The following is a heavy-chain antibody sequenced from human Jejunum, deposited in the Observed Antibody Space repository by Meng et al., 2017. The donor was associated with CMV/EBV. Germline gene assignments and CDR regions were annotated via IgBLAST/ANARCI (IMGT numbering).Heavy chain of an antibody. D-gene: IGHD6-19*01. CDR2: ISAYNGNT. J-gene: IGHJ4*02. Sequence: CEASGDTFIRYGIGWVRQAPGQGLEWMGWISAYNGNTNYAQKFQGRVTMTTDTSTSTAYMELRSLRSDDTAVYYCTRASVADTTFDYWGQGTLVTVSS. CDR1: GDTFIRYG. V-gene: IGHV1-18*01. CDR3: TRASVADTTFDY.